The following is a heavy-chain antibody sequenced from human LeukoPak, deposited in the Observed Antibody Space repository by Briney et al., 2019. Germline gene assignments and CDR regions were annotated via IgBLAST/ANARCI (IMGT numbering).Heavy chain of an antibody. CDR2: INPSGGST. CDR3: ARVSDSSGYTPYYFDY. CDR1: GYTFTSYY. V-gene: IGHV1-46*01. D-gene: IGHD3-22*01. Sequence: ASVKVSCKASGYTFTSYYMHWVRQAPGQGLEWMGIINPSGGSTSYAQKFQGRVTMTRDTSTSTVYMELSSLRSEDTAVYYCARVSDSSGYTPYYFDYWGQGTLVTVSS. J-gene: IGHJ4*02.